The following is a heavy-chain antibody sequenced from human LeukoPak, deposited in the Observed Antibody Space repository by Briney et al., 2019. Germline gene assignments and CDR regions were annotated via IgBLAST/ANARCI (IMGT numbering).Heavy chain of an antibody. D-gene: IGHD3-22*01. Sequence: GGSLRLSCAASGFTFSSYSMNWVRQVPGKGLEWMAFIRYDGSNDYYADSVKGRFTISRDNAKNSLYLQMNSLRAEDTAVYYCARDRSPDYYYDSSGAFDYWGQGTLVTVSS. J-gene: IGHJ4*02. CDR1: GFTFSSYS. CDR2: IRYDGSND. V-gene: IGHV3-30*02. CDR3: ARDRSPDYYYDSSGAFDY.